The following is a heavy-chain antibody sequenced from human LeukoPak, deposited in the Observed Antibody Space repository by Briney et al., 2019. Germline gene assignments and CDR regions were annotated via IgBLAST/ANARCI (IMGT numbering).Heavy chain of an antibody. CDR3: ARRYWDAFDI. CDR2: IYYSGST. Sequence: PSETLSLTCTVSGGSISSYYWSWIRQPPGKGLEWIGYIYYSGSTNYNPSLKSRATISVDTSKNQFSLKLSSVTAADTAVYYCARRYWDAFDIWGQGTMVTVSS. CDR1: GGSISSYY. D-gene: IGHD2-8*02. V-gene: IGHV4-59*08. J-gene: IGHJ3*02.